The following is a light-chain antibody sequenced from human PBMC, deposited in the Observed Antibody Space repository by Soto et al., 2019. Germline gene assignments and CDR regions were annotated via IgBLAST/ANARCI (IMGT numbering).Light chain of an antibody. CDR2: WAS. CDR1: QSVLYSSNNKNY. Sequence: DIVMTQSPDSLAVSLGERATINCKSSQSVLYSSNNKNYLAWYQQKPGQPPKLLIYWASTRESGVPDRSSGSGSGTDFTLTISSLQAEDVAVYYCQQYYITPWTFGHGTKVEIK. J-gene: IGKJ1*01. V-gene: IGKV4-1*01. CDR3: QQYYITPWT.